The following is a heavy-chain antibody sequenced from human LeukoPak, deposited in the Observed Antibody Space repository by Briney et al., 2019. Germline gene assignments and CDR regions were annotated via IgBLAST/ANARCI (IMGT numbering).Heavy chain of an antibody. CDR2: IIPIFGTA. J-gene: IGHJ4*02. D-gene: IGHD2-21*02. CDR1: GGTFISYA. CDR3: ARALAYCGGDCAASFDY. Sequence: SVKVSCKASGGTFISYAISWVRQAPGQGLEWMGGIIPIFGTANYAQKFQGRVTITADESTSTAYMELSSLRSEGTAVYYCARALAYCGGDCAASFDYWGQGTLVTVSS. V-gene: IGHV1-69*01.